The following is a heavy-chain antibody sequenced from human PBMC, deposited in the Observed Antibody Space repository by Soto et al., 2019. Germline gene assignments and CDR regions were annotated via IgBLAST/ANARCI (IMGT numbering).Heavy chain of an antibody. D-gene: IGHD3-3*01. CDR1: GGSFSGYY. Sequence: QVLLQQWGAGLLKPSETLSLTCAVYGGSFSGYYWSWIRQPPGKGLEWIGEINHSGSTKYNPSLKRRVTTPIDMAKNQFSMKLSSVTAADTAGYYCAREAFEGDFWSGYYRYYGMDVWGQGTTVTVSS. V-gene: IGHV4-34*01. CDR3: AREAFEGDFWSGYYRYYGMDV. CDR2: INHSGST. J-gene: IGHJ6*02.